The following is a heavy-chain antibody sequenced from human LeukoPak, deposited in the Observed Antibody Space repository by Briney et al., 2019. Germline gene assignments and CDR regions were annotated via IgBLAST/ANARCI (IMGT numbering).Heavy chain of an antibody. D-gene: IGHD6-13*01. Sequence: GGSLRLSCAASGFTVSSNYMSWVRQAPGKGLEWVSVIYSGGSTYYADPVRGRFTISRHNSKNTLYLQMNSLRAEDTAVYYCARGSSWTTWFDPWGQGTLVTVSS. CDR1: GFTVSSNY. CDR3: ARGSSWTTWFDP. J-gene: IGHJ5*02. V-gene: IGHV3-53*04. CDR2: IYSGGST.